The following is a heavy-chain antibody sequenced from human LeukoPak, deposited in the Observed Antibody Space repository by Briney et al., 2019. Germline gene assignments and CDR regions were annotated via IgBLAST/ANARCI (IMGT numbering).Heavy chain of an antibody. CDR2: IYYSGIT. D-gene: IGHD3-22*01. Sequence: SQTLSLTCTVSGGSISSGTYYWIWIRQHPGKGLEWIGYIYYSGITYYNPSLKSRVTISVDTSKNQFSLKLSSVTAADTAVYYCARVRDYYYDTGYYIDYWGQGTLVTVSS. V-gene: IGHV4-31*03. CDR3: ARVRDYYYDTGYYIDY. J-gene: IGHJ4*02. CDR1: GGSISSGTYY.